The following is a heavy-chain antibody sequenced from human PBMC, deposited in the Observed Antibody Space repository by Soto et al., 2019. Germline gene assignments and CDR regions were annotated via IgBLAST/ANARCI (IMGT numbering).Heavy chain of an antibody. CDR3: ARPPPGYCGSGGSCYFGWFDP. D-gene: IGHD2-15*01. CDR2: IFSNDEK. Sequence: QVTLKESGPVLVKPTETLTLTCTVSGFSLSNARMGVSWIRQPPGKALEWLAHIFSNDEKSYSTSLKSRLTISKNTTKSQVLLTMPTMAPVDTATFSCARPPPGYCGSGGSCYFGWFDPWGQGTLVTVSS. CDR1: GFSLSNARMG. J-gene: IGHJ5*02. V-gene: IGHV2-26*01.